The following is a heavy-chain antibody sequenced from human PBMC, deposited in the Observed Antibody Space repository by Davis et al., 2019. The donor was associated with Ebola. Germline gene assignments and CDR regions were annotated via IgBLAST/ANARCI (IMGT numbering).Heavy chain of an antibody. CDR2: ISYDGSNK. CDR1: GFTFSSYA. CDR3: AKAPYSSGLTFDY. J-gene: IGHJ4*02. Sequence: GGSLRLSCAASGFTFSSYAMHWVRQAPGKGLEWVALISYDGSNKYYADSVKGRFTISRDNSKNTLYLQMNSLRAEDTAVYYCAKAPYSSGLTFDYWGQGTLVTVSS. V-gene: IGHV3-30*04. D-gene: IGHD6-19*01.